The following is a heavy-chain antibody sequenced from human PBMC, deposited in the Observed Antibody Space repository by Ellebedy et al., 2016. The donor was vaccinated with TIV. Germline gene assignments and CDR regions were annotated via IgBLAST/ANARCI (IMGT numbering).Heavy chain of an antibody. V-gene: IGHV4-39*07. CDR3: ARDLDIAVAGFDY. CDR2: IYYSGST. Sequence: SETLSLXCTVSGGSISSSSYYWGWIRQPPGKGLEWIGSIYYSGSTYYNPSLKSRVTISVDTSKNQFSLKLSSVTAADTAVYYCARDLDIAVAGFDYWGQGTLVTVSS. D-gene: IGHD6-19*01. CDR1: GGSISSSSYY. J-gene: IGHJ4*02.